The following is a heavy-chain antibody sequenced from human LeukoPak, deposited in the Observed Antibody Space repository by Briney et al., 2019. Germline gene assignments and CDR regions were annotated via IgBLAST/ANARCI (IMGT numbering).Heavy chain of an antibody. V-gene: IGHV1-8*01. J-gene: IGHJ4*02. CDR3: ARVPIDYGDYEVGFDY. CDR1: GYTFTSYD. CDR2: MNPNSGNT. D-gene: IGHD4-17*01. Sequence: GASVKVSCTASGYTFTSYDINWVRQATGQGLEWMGWMNPNSGNTGYAQKLQGRVTMTRNTSISTAYMELSSLRSEDTAVYYCARVPIDYGDYEVGFDYWGQGTLVTVSS.